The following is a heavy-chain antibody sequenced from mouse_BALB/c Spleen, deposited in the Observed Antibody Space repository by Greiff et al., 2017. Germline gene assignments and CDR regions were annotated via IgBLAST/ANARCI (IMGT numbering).Heavy chain of an antibody. V-gene: IGHV5-15*02. J-gene: IGHJ4*01. CDR3: ARDRAMDY. CDR2: ISNLAYSI. CDR1: GFTFSDYG. Sequence: EVNLVESGGGLVQPGGSRKLSCAASGFTFSDYGMAWVRQAPGKGPEWVAFISNLAYSIYYADTVTGRFTISRENAKNTLYLEMSSLRSEDTAMYYCARDRAMDYWGQGTSVTVSS.